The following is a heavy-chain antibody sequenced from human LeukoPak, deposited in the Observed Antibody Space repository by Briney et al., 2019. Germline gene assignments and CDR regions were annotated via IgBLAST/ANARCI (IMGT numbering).Heavy chain of an antibody. CDR3: ARSPHYLVRGVIRPPFVS. CDR2: IIPIFGTA. CDR1: GGTFSSYC. Sequence: SVKASCKTSGGTFSSYCISWVRQAPGQGLEWMGGIIPIFGTANYAQKFQGRVTITADESTSTAYMELSSLRSEDTAVYYCARSPHYLVRGVIRPPFVSWGQGTLVTVSS. V-gene: IGHV1-69*13. D-gene: IGHD3-10*01. J-gene: IGHJ5*01.